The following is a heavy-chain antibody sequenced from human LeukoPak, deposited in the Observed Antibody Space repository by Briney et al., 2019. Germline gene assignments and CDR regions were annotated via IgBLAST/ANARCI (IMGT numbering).Heavy chain of an antibody. CDR2: IYYSGST. J-gene: IGHJ5*02. V-gene: IGHV4-59*01. CDR1: GGSISSYY. D-gene: IGHD6-13*01. Sequence: PSETLSLTCTVSGGSISSYYWSWIRQPPVKGLEWIGYIYYSGSTNYNPSLKSRVTISVDTSKNQFSLRLSSVTAADTAVYYCARDSGEYSSSWHNLGTWFDPWGQGTLVTVSS. CDR3: ARDSGEYSSSWHNLGTWFDP.